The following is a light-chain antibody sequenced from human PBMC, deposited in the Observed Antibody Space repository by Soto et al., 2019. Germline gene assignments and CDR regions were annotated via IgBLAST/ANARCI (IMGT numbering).Light chain of an antibody. CDR3: QQHDDWPFT. CDR2: SAS. Sequence: EIVMTQSPATLSVSPGESATLSCWASQSVSNNLAWLQQKPGQAPRLLISSASIRATGIPARFSGSGSGTDFTLTISSLQAEDFAIYYCQQHDDWPFTFGQGTKVEIK. CDR1: QSVSNN. J-gene: IGKJ2*01. V-gene: IGKV3D-15*01.